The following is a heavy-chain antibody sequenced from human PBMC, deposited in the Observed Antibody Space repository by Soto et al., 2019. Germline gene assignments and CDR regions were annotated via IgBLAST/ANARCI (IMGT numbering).Heavy chain of an antibody. Sequence: PGGSLRLSCAASGFTFDDYAMHWVRQAPGKGLEWVSGISWNSGSIGYADSVKGRFTISRDNAKNSLYLQMNSLRAEDTALYCCAKDGSYSGSPQRGSPFDYWGQGTLVTVSS. D-gene: IGHD1-26*01. J-gene: IGHJ4*02. V-gene: IGHV3-9*01. CDR2: ISWNSGSI. CDR1: GFTFDDYA. CDR3: AKDGSYSGSPQRGSPFDY.